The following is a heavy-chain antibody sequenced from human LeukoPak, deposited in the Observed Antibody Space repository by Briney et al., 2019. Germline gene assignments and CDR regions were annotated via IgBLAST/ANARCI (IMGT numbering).Heavy chain of an antibody. J-gene: IGHJ4*02. Sequence: SGTLSLTCTVSGGSVSISSYYWGWIRQPPGKGLEWIGSIYYSGSTYYNPSLKSRVTISVDTSKNQFSLKLSSVTAADTAVYYCARYHSGYDDYWGQGTLVTVSS. D-gene: IGHD5-12*01. CDR1: GGSVSISSYY. CDR3: ARYHSGYDDY. V-gene: IGHV4-39*07. CDR2: IYYSGST.